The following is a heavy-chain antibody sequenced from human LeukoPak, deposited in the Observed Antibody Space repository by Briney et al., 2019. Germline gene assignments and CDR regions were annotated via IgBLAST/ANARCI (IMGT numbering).Heavy chain of an antibody. J-gene: IGHJ4*02. Sequence: SETLSLTCAVYGGSFSGYYWSWIRQPPGKGLEWIGEINHSGSTNYNPSLKSQVTISVDTSKNQFSLKLSSVTAADTAMYYCARWGYYDSSGYYYYDYWGQGTLVTVSS. D-gene: IGHD3-22*01. CDR3: ARWGYYDSSGYYYYDY. V-gene: IGHV4-34*01. CDR1: GGSFSGYY. CDR2: INHSGST.